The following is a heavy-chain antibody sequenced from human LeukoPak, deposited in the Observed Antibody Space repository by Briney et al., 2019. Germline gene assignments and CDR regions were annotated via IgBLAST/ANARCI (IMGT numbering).Heavy chain of an antibody. CDR2: VSYDGNNK. CDR1: GFTFSSYA. D-gene: IGHD2-2*02. Sequence: GGSLRLSCAASGFTFSSYAMHWVRQAPGKGLEWVAVVSYDGNNKYYADSVKGRFTISRDNSKNTLYLQMNSLRAEDTAVYYCARGIAGYCSSTSCYRGVTDWGQGTLVTVSS. V-gene: IGHV3-30*04. J-gene: IGHJ4*02. CDR3: ARGIAGYCSSTSCYRGVTD.